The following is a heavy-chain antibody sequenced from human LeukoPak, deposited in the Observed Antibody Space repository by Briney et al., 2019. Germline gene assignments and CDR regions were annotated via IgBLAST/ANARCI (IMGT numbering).Heavy chain of an antibody. CDR1: GFTFSSYA. CDR3: VRDRYGDYSFDS. D-gene: IGHD4-17*01. J-gene: IGHJ4*02. V-gene: IGHV3-23*01. Sequence: GGSLRLSCAASGFTFSSYAMNWVRQGPGKGLEWVSVISGSADSTNYADSVKGRFTIFRDNSKTTLYLQMNSLRAEDTAIYYCVRDRYGDYSFDSWGQGILVTVSS. CDR2: ISGSADST.